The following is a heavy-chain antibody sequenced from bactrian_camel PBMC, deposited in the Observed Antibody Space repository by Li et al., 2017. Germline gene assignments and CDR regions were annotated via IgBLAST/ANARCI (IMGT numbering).Heavy chain of an antibody. CDR3: VRGSRWYSH. J-gene: IGHJ4*01. V-gene: IGHV3S40*01. CDR1: GFNFRTTD. CDR2: IDNGVST. Sequence: DVQLVESGGGLVQPGGSLTLACAASGFNFRTTDMTWVRQAPGRGLEWVSTIDNGVSTYADSVKGRFTISRDNAKNMFYLQMTSLVPEDTAMYYCVRGSRWYSHWSQGTQVTVS. D-gene: IGHD6*01.